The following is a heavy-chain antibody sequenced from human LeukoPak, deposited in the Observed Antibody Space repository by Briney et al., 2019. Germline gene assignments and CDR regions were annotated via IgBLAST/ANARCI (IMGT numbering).Heavy chain of an antibody. D-gene: IGHD3-22*01. CDR3: AKDRYDSSGYFDHPLYYFDY. J-gene: IGHJ4*02. Sequence: TGGSLRLSCAASGFTFTSYSMNWVRQAPGKGLEWFSYISSSSSTIYYADSVKGRFTISRDNSKNTLYLQMNSLRAEDTAVYYCAKDRYDSSGYFDHPLYYFDYWGQGTLVTVSS. CDR1: GFTFTSYS. V-gene: IGHV3-48*01. CDR2: ISSSSSTI.